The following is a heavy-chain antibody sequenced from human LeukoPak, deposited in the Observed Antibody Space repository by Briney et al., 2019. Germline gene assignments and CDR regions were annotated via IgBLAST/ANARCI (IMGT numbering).Heavy chain of an antibody. Sequence: GASVKVSCKASGGTFSSYAISWVRQAPGQGLEWMGGIIPIFGTANYAQKFQGRVTITTDESTSTAYMELSSLRSEDTAVYYCARDDGFWSGYRHYYYYMDVWGKGTTVTVSS. V-gene: IGHV1-69*05. D-gene: IGHD3-3*01. CDR1: GGTFSSYA. J-gene: IGHJ6*03. CDR2: IIPIFGTA. CDR3: ARDDGFWSGYRHYYYYMDV.